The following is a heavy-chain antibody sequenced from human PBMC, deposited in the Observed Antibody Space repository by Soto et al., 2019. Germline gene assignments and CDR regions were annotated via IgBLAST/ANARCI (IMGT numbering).Heavy chain of an antibody. CDR2: INPNSGGT. CDR1: GYTFTGYY. V-gene: IGHV1-2*04. D-gene: IGHD6-6*01. CDR3: ARVGYEYSSSSPYFDY. J-gene: IGHJ4*02. Sequence: ASVKVSCKASGYTFTGYYMHWVRQAPGQGLEWMGWINPNSGGTNYAQKFQGWVTMTRDTSISTAYMELSRLRSDDTAVYYCARVGYEYSSSSPYFDYWGQGTLVNVSS.